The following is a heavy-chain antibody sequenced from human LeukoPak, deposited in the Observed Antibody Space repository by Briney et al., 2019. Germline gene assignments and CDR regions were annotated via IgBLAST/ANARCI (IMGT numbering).Heavy chain of an antibody. CDR2: IIPIFGTA. D-gene: IGHD4-17*01. J-gene: IGHJ1*01. CDR3: ARDDYGDYTVGSEYFQH. CDR1: GGTFSSYA. V-gene: IGHV1-69*13. Sequence: SVKVSCTASGGTFSSYAISWVRQAPGQGLEWMGGIIPIFGTANYAQKFQGRVTITADESTSTAYMELSSLRSEDTAVYYCARDDYGDYTVGSEYFQHWGQGTLVTVSS.